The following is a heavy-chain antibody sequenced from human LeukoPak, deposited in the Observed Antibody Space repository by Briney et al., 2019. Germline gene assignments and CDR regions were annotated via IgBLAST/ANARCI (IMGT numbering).Heavy chain of an antibody. CDR3: AKGDTS. V-gene: IGHV3-30*02. D-gene: IGHD2-21*02. CDR2: MRYDGSDK. CDR1: GFNFSNYD. J-gene: IGHJ5*02. Sequence: PGGSLRLSCAASGFNFSNYDIHWVRQAPGRGLEWVAFMRYDGSDKYYADSVKGRFTISRDNSKNTLYLQMNSLRTEDTAVYYCAKGDTSWGQGTLVTVSS.